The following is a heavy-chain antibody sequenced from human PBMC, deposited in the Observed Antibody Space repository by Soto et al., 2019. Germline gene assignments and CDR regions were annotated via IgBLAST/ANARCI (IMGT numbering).Heavy chain of an antibody. J-gene: IGHJ4*02. CDR2: INAGNGNT. Sequence: ASVKVSCKASGYTFTSYAMHWVRQAPGQRLEWMGWINAGNGNTKYSQKFQGRVTITRDTSASTAYMELSSLRSEDTAVYYCARDQSVVPAAPIGYWGQGTLVTVSS. CDR3: ARDQSVVPAAPIGY. CDR1: GYTFTSYA. V-gene: IGHV1-3*01. D-gene: IGHD2-2*01.